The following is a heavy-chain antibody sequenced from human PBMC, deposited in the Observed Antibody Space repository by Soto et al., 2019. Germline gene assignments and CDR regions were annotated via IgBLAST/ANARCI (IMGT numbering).Heavy chain of an antibody. J-gene: IGHJ4*02. Sequence: GGSLRLSCAASGFTFDTYWMNWVRQAPGKGPEWLSGINSDGTISSYADSVKGRFTVSRDNSKKTLYLQMNSLRAEDTAVYYCAQASLDFWSGPPGRYWGQGALVTVSS. V-gene: IGHV3-74*01. CDR3: AQASLDFWSGPPGRY. CDR1: GFTFDTYW. D-gene: IGHD3-3*01. CDR2: INSDGTIS.